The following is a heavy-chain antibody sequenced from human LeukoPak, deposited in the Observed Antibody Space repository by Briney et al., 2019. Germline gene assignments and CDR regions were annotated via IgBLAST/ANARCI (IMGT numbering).Heavy chain of an antibody. J-gene: IGHJ4*02. D-gene: IGHD2-15*01. V-gene: IGHV4-59*02. CDR1: GGSVSGYY. CDR3: ARIHRYCSGGACYVLDN. CDR2: VYYSGST. Sequence: SETLSLTCVVSGGSVSGYYWGWIRQPPGRGLEWIGYVYYSGSTNYNPSFKSRITISVDTSRNQYSLQLSSVTAADTAVYYCARIHRYCSGGACYVLDNWGQGTLVAVSS.